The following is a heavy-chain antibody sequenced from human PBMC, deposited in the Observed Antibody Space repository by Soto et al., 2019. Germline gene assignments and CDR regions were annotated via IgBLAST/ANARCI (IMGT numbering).Heavy chain of an antibody. CDR2: ISAYNGNT. J-gene: IGHJ6*02. CDR1: GYTFTSYG. Sequence: QVQLVQSGAEVKKPGASMKVSCKASGYTFTSYGISWVRQAPGQGLEWMGWISAYNGNTNYAQKLQGRVTMTTDTSTSTAYMELRSLRSDDTAVYYCAREGYYGSGSYLGYYYYYGMDVWGQGTTVTVSS. D-gene: IGHD3-10*01. V-gene: IGHV1-18*01. CDR3: AREGYYGSGSYLGYYYYYGMDV.